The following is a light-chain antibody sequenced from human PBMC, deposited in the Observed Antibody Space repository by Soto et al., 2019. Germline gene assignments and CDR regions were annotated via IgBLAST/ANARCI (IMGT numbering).Light chain of an antibody. CDR3: QSYDSSLSVV. CDR2: GNS. J-gene: IGLJ2*01. CDR1: SSNIGAGYD. V-gene: IGLV1-40*01. Sequence: QAVVTQPPSVSGAPGQRVTISCTGSSSNIGAGYDVHWYQQLPGPVPKLLIYGNSNRPSGVPDRFSVSKSGTSASLAITGLQAEDEADYYCQSYDSSLSVVFGGGTKLTVL.